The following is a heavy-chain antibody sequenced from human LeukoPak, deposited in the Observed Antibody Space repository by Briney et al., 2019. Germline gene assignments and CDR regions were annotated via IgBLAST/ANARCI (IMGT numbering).Heavy chain of an antibody. J-gene: IGHJ4*02. V-gene: IGHV4-38-2*02. CDR3: ASSSYPFDHLDD. CDR2: IYHSGST. Sequence: PSETLSLTCTVSGYSISSGYYWGWIRQPPGKGLEWIGSIYHSGSTYYNPSLKSRVTISVDTSKNQFSLKLSSVTAADTAVYFCASSSYPFDHLDDWGQGTLVTVSS. D-gene: IGHD1-14*01. CDR1: GYSISSGYY.